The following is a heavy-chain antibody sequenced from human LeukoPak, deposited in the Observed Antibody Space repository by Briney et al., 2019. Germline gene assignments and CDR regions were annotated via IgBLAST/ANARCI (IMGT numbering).Heavy chain of an antibody. Sequence: PGGSLTLSCACSGFTFRQSRMNWVRQAPGKGLEWVGRIKSKFEGETTDYAAPVQGRFTISRDDSKNTLYLPMNSRKTEETGVYFCTSVVHTFESGERDCWGQGTLVTVSS. D-gene: IGHD1-1*01. CDR3: TSVVHTFESGERDC. CDR2: IKSKFEGETT. CDR1: GFTFRQSR. J-gene: IGHJ4*02. V-gene: IGHV3-15*01.